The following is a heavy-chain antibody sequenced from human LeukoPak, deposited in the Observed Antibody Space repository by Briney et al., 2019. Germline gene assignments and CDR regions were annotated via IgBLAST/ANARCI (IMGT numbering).Heavy chain of an antibody. CDR2: ISSSSSYI. CDR3: ARERVDYGDYYYYGMDV. Sequence: GGSLRLSCAASRFTFSSYSMNWVRQAPGKGLEWVSSISSSSSYIYYADSVKGRFTISRDNAKNSLYLQMNSLRAEDTAVYYCARERVDYGDYYYYGMDVWGQGTTVTVSS. CDR1: RFTFSSYS. J-gene: IGHJ6*02. D-gene: IGHD4-17*01. V-gene: IGHV3-21*01.